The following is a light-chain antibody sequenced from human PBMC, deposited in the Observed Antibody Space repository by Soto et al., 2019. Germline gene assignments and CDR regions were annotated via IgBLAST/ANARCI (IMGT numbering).Light chain of an antibody. CDR2: DAS. CDR3: QQRSSWPST. J-gene: IGKJ4*01. CDR1: QSVGTY. Sequence: EIVLTQSPATLSLSPGERATLSCRASQSVGTYFAWYQQKPGQPPRLLIYDASNRAAGIPARFTGSGSGTDFTLTINRLEPEDFAVYYCQQRSSWPSTFGGGTKVEI. V-gene: IGKV3-11*01.